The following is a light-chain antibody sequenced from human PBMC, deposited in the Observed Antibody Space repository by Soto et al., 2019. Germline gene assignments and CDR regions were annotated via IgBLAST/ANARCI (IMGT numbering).Light chain of an antibody. J-gene: IGLJ1*01. Sequence: QSALTQPASVSGSPGQSITISCTGTSSDVVGYSYVSWYQQHPGKAPKFMIYDVSNRPSGVSNRFSGSKSGNTASLTISGLQAEDEADYYCSSYTTSNTRQIVFGTGTKVTVL. CDR3: SSYTTSNTRQIV. V-gene: IGLV2-14*01. CDR1: SSDVVGYSY. CDR2: DVS.